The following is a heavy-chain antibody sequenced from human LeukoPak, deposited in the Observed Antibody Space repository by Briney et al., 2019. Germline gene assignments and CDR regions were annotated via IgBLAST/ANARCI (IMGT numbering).Heavy chain of an antibody. J-gene: IGHJ3*02. CDR2: IRYDGSNK. CDR3: AKDVGVVVPVNAFDI. V-gene: IGHV3-30*02. CDR1: GFTFSSYG. Sequence: GGSLRLSCAASGFTFSSYGMHWVRQAPGKGLEWVAFIRYDGSNKYYADPVKGRFTISRDNSKNTLYLQMNSLRAEDTAVYYCAKDVGVVVPVNAFDIWGQGTMVTVSS. D-gene: IGHD2-2*01.